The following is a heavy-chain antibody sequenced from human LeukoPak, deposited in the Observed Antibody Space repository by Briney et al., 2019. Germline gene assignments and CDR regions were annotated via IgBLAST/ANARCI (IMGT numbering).Heavy chain of an antibody. CDR2: ISSSSSYI. V-gene: IGHV3-21*01. J-gene: IGHJ4*02. CDR3: ARGLDSSNCVDK. CDR1: GFTFSSYS. D-gene: IGHD6-13*01. Sequence: GGSLRLSCAASGFTFSSYSMNWVRQAPGKALEWVSSISSSSSYISYADSVKGRFTISRDNAKNSLYLQMNSLRGEDTAVYYCARGLDSSNCVDKWGQGTLVTVSS.